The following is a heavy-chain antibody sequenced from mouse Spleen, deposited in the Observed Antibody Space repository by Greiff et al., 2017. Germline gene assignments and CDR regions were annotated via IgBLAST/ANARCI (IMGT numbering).Heavy chain of an antibody. CDR2: IYPGSGNT. CDR3: ARSYGSSYLAWFAY. J-gene: IGHJ3*01. D-gene: IGHD1-1*01. Sequence: VKLQESGAELARPGASVKLSCKASGYTFTDYYINWVKQRTGQGLEWIGEIYPGSGNTYYNEKFKGKATLTADKSSSTAYMQLSSLTSEDSAVYFCARSYGSSYLAWFAYWGQGTLVTVSA. V-gene: IGHV1-77*01. CDR1: GYTFTDYY.